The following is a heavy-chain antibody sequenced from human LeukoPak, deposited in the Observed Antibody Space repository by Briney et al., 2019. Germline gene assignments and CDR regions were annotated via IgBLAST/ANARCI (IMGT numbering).Heavy chain of an antibody. Sequence: PGGSLRLSCAASGFTFSSYEMNWVRQASGKGLEWVSYISTRGSTTHYADSVKGRFTISRDNAKNSLYLQMNSLRAEDTAVYYCAELGITMIGGVWGKGTTVTISS. D-gene: IGHD3-10*02. V-gene: IGHV3-48*03. J-gene: IGHJ6*04. CDR3: AELGITMIGGV. CDR2: ISTRGSTT. CDR1: GFTFSSYE.